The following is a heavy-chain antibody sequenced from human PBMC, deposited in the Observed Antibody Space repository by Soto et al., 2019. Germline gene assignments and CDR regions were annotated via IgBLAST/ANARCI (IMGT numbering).Heavy chain of an antibody. CDR2: IYYSGSA. V-gene: IGHV4-61*01. D-gene: IGHD3-10*01. Sequence: GPGPCPPSETLSLTCTVSGDSVTSVSDYWSWIRQPPGKGLEWIGYIYYSGSADYNPSLGSRVTISIDTSKNQFSLKLTSVTAADTAVYYCARGVGFGYYYYHMDLWGQGTTVTVSS. CDR1: GDSVTSVSDY. J-gene: IGHJ6*02. CDR3: ARGVGFGYYYYHMDL.